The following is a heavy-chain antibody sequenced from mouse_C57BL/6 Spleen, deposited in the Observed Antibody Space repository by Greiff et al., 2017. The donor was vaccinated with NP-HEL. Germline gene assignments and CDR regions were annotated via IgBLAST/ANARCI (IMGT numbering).Heavy chain of an antibody. Sequence: DVQLVESGGGLVQPGGSLSLSCAASGFTFTDYYMSWVRQPPGKALEWLGFIRNKANGYTTEYSASVKGRFTISRDNSQSILYLQMNALRAEDSATYYCARGNYRYAMDYWGQGTSVTVSS. J-gene: IGHJ4*01. CDR1: GFTFTDYY. CDR3: ARGNYRYAMDY. V-gene: IGHV7-3*01. CDR2: IRNKANGYTT. D-gene: IGHD2-1*01.